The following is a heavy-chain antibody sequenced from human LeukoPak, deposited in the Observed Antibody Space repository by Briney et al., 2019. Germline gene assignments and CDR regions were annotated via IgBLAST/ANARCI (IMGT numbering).Heavy chain of an antibody. V-gene: IGHV3-23*01. CDR3: AKDRLLYTAMVRIDY. D-gene: IGHD5-18*01. Sequence: GGSLRLSCAASGFTVSSNYMSWVRQAPGKGLEWVSAISGSGGSTYYADSVKGRFTISRDNSKNTLYLQMNSLRAEDTAVYYCAKDRLLYTAMVRIDYWGQGTLVTVSS. CDR2: ISGSGGST. J-gene: IGHJ4*02. CDR1: GFTVSSNY.